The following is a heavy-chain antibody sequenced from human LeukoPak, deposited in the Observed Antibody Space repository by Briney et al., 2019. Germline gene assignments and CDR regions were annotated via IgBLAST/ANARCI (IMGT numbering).Heavy chain of an antibody. V-gene: IGHV4-34*01. J-gene: IGHJ4*02. CDR1: GGSFSGYY. D-gene: IGHD3-16*01. CDR3: ASPRGIRMGYFDY. Sequence: NPSETLSLTCAVYGGSFSGYYWSWIRQPPGKGLEWIGEINHSGSTNYNPSLKSRVTISVDTSKNQFSLKLSSVTAADTAVYYCASPRGIRMGYFDYWGQGTLVTVSS. CDR2: INHSGST.